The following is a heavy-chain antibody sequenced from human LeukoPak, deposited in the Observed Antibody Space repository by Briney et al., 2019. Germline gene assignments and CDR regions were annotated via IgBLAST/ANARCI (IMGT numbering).Heavy chain of an antibody. J-gene: IGHJ4*02. D-gene: IGHD5-12*01. CDR2: IYYSGST. V-gene: IGHV4-31*03. Sequence: SETQSLTCTVSGGSISSGGYYWSWIRQHPGKGLEWIGYIYYSGSTYYNPSLKSRVTISVDTSKNQFSLKLSSVTAADTAVYYCARDGNNSGYDYWGQGTLVTVSS. CDR3: ARDGNNSGYDY. CDR1: GGSISSGGYY.